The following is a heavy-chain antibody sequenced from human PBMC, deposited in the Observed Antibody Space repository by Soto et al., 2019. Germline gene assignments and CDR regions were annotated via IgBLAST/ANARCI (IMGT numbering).Heavy chain of an antibody. Sequence: SQTLSLTCAITGDSVSSNSAGWSWVRQSPSRGLEWLGRTYYRSKWYYEYAVSVRGRITINPDTSKTQYSLQLNSVTPEDTAVYFCARGEQYSGRIFYYWGQGTLVTVS. CDR3: ARGEQYSGRIFYY. J-gene: IGHJ4*01. CDR1: GDSVSSNSAG. CDR2: TYYRSKWYY. D-gene: IGHD1-26*01. V-gene: IGHV6-1*01.